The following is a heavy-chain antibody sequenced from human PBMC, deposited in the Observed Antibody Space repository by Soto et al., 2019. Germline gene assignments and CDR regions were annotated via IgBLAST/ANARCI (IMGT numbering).Heavy chain of an antibody. J-gene: IGHJ4*02. Sequence: GGSLRLSCAASGFTFSSYAMHWVRQAPGKGLEWVAVISYDGSNKYYADSVKGRFTISRDNSKNTLYLQMNSLRAEDTAVYYCARAPSLDYYDSSGYFDYWGQGTLVTVSS. D-gene: IGHD3-22*01. V-gene: IGHV3-30*04. CDR2: ISYDGSNK. CDR1: GFTFSSYA. CDR3: ARAPSLDYYDSSGYFDY.